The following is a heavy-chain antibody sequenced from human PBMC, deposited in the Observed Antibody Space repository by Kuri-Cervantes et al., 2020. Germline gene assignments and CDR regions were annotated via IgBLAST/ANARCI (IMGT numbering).Heavy chain of an antibody. D-gene: IGHD2-21*01. J-gene: IGHJ3*02. CDR1: GFTFGSYG. V-gene: IGHV3-64*02. CDR2: ISSNGGST. Sequence: GGSLRLSCAASGFTFGSYGIHWVRQAPGKGLEYVSAISSNGGSTYYADSVKGRFTISRDNSKNTLYLQMGSLRAEDMAVYYCARDRGSAYSFDIWGQGTMVTVSS. CDR3: ARDRGSAYSFDI.